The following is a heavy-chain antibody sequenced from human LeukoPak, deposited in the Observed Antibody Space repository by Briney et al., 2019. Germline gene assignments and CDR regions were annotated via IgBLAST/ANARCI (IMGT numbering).Heavy chain of an antibody. CDR2: INSDGINT. CDR1: GFNFDDYG. V-gene: IGHV3-74*01. D-gene: IGHD3-22*01. Sequence: GGSLRLSCAASGFNFDDYGMSWVRQAPGKGLEWVSRINSDGINTSYADSVKGRFTISRDNAKNTLNLQMNSLRAEDTAVYYCARDLGQYYDTSDNWFDPWGQGTLVTVSS. CDR3: ARDLGQYYDTSDNWFDP. J-gene: IGHJ5*02.